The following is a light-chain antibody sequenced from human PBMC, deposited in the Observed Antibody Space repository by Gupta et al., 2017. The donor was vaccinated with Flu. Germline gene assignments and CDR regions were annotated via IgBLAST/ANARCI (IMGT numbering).Light chain of an antibody. Sequence: NFLLRQPRSVSESLGKTLTISCTLSSGSIASAYVQCYRQRPGSAPTKVIYEDKQRPADVPDRVSSSIDSSTKSATLTISGLRTEDEADYYCQSYDSGNLWVFGGGTKVTVL. CDR1: SGSIASAY. J-gene: IGLJ3*02. CDR2: EDK. V-gene: IGLV6-57*03. CDR3: QSYDSGNLWV.